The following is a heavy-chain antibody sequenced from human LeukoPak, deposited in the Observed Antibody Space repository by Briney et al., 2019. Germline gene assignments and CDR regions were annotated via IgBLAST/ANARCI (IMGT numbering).Heavy chain of an antibody. CDR1: GGSISSYY. CDR3: AVEAATGGWYFDL. Sequence: KPSETLSLTCTVSGGSISSYYWSWIRQPPGKGLEWIGYIYYSGSTNYNPSLKSRVTISVDTSKNQFSLKLSSVTAADTAVYYCAVEAATGGWYFDLWGRGTLVTVSS. J-gene: IGHJ2*01. V-gene: IGHV4-59*08. D-gene: IGHD1-26*01. CDR2: IYYSGST.